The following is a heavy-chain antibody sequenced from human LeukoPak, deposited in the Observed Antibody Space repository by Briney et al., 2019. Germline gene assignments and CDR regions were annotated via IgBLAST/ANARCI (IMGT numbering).Heavy chain of an antibody. CDR2: IYHSGST. CDR1: GGSISSNNW. V-gene: IGHV4-4*02. Sequence: PSETLSLTCAVSGGSISSNNWWSWVRQPPGKGLEWIGEIYHSGSTNYNPSLKSRLTISVDTSKNQFSLKLTSVTAADTAVYYCARSGLSATGEFDYWGQGTLVTVSS. J-gene: IGHJ4*02. CDR3: ARSGLSATGEFDY. D-gene: IGHD2-15*01.